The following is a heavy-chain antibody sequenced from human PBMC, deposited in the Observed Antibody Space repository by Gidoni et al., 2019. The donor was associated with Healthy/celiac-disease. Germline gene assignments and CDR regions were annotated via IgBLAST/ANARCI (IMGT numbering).Heavy chain of an antibody. J-gene: IGHJ4*02. Sequence: QVQLVESGGGVVQPGRSLRLSCAASGFNFSSYAMHWVRQAPGKGLAWVAVISYDGSNKYYADSVKGRFTISRDNSKNTLYLQMNSLRAEDTAVYYCAKDLVDGVVRATGFDYWGQGTLVTVSS. CDR2: ISYDGSNK. V-gene: IGHV3-30*04. CDR1: GFNFSSYA. CDR3: AKDLVDGVVRATGFDY. D-gene: IGHD1-26*01.